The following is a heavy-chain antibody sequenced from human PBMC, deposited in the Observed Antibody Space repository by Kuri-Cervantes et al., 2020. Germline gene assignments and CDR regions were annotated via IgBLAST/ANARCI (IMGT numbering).Heavy chain of an antibody. D-gene: IGHD6-13*01. Sequence: GESLKISCAASGFTFSSYGMHWVRQAPGKGLEWVAVIWYDGSNKYYADSVKGRFTISRDNSKNTLYLQMNSLRAEDTAVYYCARDRIAAATTRGSCWFDPWGQGTLVTVSS. V-gene: IGHV3-33*01. CDR3: ARDRIAAATTRGSCWFDP. CDR2: IWYDGSNK. CDR1: GFTFSSYG. J-gene: IGHJ5*02.